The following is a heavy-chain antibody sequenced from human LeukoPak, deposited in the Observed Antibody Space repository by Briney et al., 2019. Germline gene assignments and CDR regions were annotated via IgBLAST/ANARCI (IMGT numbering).Heavy chain of an antibody. D-gene: IGHD1-26*01. J-gene: IGHJ4*02. CDR3: AGPGVVGASHYFNY. CDR2: ISSSSSYI. Sequence: GGSLRRSCAASGFTFSSYSMNWVRQAPGKGLEWVSSISSSSSYIYYADSVKGRFTISRDNAKNSLYLQMNSLRAEDTAVYYCAGPGVVGASHYFNYWGQGTLVTVSS. CDR1: GFTFSSYS. V-gene: IGHV3-21*01.